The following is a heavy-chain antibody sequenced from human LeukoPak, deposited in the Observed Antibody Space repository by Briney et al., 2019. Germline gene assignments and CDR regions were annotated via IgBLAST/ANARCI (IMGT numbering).Heavy chain of an antibody. V-gene: IGHV3-21*01. CDR1: GFTFSSYS. D-gene: IGHD3-3*01. CDR3: TRDADYDFWSGYYDFDY. Sequence: GGSLRLSCAASGFTFSSYSMNWVRQAPGKGLEWVSSISSSSSYIYYADSVKGRFTISRDNAKNSLYLQMNSLRAEDTAVYYCTRDADYDFWSGYYDFDYWGQGTLVTVSS. CDR2: ISSSSSYI. J-gene: IGHJ4*02.